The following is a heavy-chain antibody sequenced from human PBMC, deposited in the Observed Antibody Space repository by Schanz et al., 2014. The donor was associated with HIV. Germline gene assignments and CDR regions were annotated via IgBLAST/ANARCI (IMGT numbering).Heavy chain of an antibody. CDR1: GFTFSSYA. J-gene: IGHJ2*01. CDR2: ISGSSIT. V-gene: IGHV3-23*01. D-gene: IGHD2-15*01. Sequence: DVQLLESGGGLVKPGGSLRLSCAASGFTFSSYAMSWVRQAPGKGLEWVSAISGSSITYSADSVKGRFTISRDNSKNTLYRQMNSLRAEDTAVYYCALSRPSGYGGSWYFDLWGRGTLVAVSS. CDR3: ALSRPSGYGGSWYFDL.